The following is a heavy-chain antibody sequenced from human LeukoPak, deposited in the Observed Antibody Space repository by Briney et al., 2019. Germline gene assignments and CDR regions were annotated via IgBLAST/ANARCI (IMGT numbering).Heavy chain of an antibody. CDR2: ISSDGSST. Sequence: PGGSLRLSCAASGFTFSTFSMNWVRQVPGKRPVWVSRISSDGSSTSYADSVKGRFTISRDNAKNTLYLQMNSLRADDTAVYYCTTTFDSGSYYPYWGQGTLVTVSS. J-gene: IGHJ4*02. V-gene: IGHV3-74*01. CDR3: TTTFDSGSYYPY. CDR1: GFTFSTFS. D-gene: IGHD3-10*01.